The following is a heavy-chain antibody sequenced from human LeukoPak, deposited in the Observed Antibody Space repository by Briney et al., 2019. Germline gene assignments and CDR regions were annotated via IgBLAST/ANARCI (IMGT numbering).Heavy chain of an antibody. CDR2: ITGSGGDT. V-gene: IGHV3-23*01. D-gene: IGHD2-2*01. CDR3: AKLIPTVDCSRTSCYGFDY. J-gene: IGHJ4*02. Sequence: QPGGSLRLSCAASRFTFSSYAMSWVRQAPGKGLEWVSAITGSGGDTYYADSAKGRFTISRDNSKNMLYLQMNSLRAEDTAVYYCAKLIPTVDCSRTSCYGFDYWGQGTLVTVSS. CDR1: RFTFSSYA.